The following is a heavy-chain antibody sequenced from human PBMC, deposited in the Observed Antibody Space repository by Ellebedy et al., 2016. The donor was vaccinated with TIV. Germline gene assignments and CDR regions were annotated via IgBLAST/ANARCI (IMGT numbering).Heavy chain of an antibody. D-gene: IGHD6-13*01. CDR2: FSATDGST. Sequence: GESLKISCAASGFTFSNDSMSWVRRAPGKGLDWVSGFSATDGSTQYADFVKGRFTISRDNSKSMLYLQMDSLRAEDTAIYYCAKSLIAAAGTGAFDIWGQGTMVTVSS. J-gene: IGHJ3*02. CDR3: AKSLIAAAGTGAFDI. CDR1: GFTFSNDS. V-gene: IGHV3-23*01.